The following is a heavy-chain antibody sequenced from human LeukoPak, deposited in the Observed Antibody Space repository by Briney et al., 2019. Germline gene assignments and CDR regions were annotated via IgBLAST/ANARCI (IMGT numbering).Heavy chain of an antibody. J-gene: IGHJ6*03. D-gene: IGHD1-26*01. CDR2: IYYSGST. CDR3: AREIPYSGPTTTYYYYYYYMDV. V-gene: IGHV4-39*07. Sequence: PSETLSLTCTVSGGSISSSSYYWGWIRQPPGKGLEWIGSIYYSGSTYYNPSFKSRVTISVDTSKNQFSLKLSSVTAADTAVYYCAREIPYSGPTTTYYYYYYYMDVWGKGTTVTVSS. CDR1: GGSISSSSYY.